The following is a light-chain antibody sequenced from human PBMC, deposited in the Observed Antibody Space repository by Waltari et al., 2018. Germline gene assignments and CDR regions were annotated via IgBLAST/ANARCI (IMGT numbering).Light chain of an antibody. CDR2: SND. CDR1: GSNIGSGA. V-gene: IGLV1-44*01. CDR3: ASRDDRLNGVV. J-gene: IGLJ2*01. Sequence: QSVLTQAPSASGAPGQRVIISCSGSGSNIGSGAGNWYQQLPGRAPKLLIYSNDQRPSGVPDRFSGSRSGTSASLAISGLQSEDEAHYYCASRDDRLNGVVFGGGTKLTVL.